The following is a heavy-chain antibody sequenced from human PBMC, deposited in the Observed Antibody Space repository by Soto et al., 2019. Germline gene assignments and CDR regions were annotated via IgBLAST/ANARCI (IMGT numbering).Heavy chain of an antibody. Sequence: SVKVSCKASGGTFSSYAISWVXXXXGQGLEWMGGIIPIFGTANYAQKFQGRVTVTADESTSTAYMELSSLRSEDTAVYYRARQDYYDSSGYRLLRMYYGMDVWGQGTTVTVSS. CDR2: IIPIFGTA. D-gene: IGHD3-22*01. CDR1: GGTFSSYA. J-gene: IGHJ6*02. CDR3: ARQDYYDSSGYRLLRMYYGMDV. V-gene: IGHV1-69*13.